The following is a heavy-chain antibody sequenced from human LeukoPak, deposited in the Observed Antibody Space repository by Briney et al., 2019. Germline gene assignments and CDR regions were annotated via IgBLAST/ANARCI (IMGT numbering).Heavy chain of an antibody. CDR3: ARGPVLRFLEWLSRDYYMDV. V-gene: IGHV1-69*01. J-gene: IGHJ6*03. Sequence: SVKVSCKASGGTFSSYAISWVRQAPGQGLEWMGGIIPIFGTANYAQKFQGRVTITADESTSTAYMELSSLRSEDTAVYYCARGPVLRFLEWLSRDYYMDVWGKGTTVTVSS. D-gene: IGHD3-3*01. CDR2: IIPIFGTA. CDR1: GGTFSSYA.